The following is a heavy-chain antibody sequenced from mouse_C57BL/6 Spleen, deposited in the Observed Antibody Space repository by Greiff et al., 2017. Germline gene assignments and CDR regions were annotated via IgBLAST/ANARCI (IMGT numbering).Heavy chain of an antibody. D-gene: IGHD4-1*01. CDR3: ARRETGTDWYFDV. Sequence: EVKLMESGGGLVKPGGSLKLSCAASGFTFSDYGMHWVRQAPEKGLEWVAYISSGSSTIYYADTVKGRFTISRDNAKNTLFLQMTSLRSEDTAMYYCARRETGTDWYFDVWGTGTTVTVSS. CDR2: ISSGSSTI. V-gene: IGHV5-17*01. J-gene: IGHJ1*03. CDR1: GFTFSDYG.